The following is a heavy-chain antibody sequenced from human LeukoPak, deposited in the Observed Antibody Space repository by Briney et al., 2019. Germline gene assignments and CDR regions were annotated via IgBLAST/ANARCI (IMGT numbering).Heavy chain of an antibody. CDR2: ISVYNGNT. J-gene: IGHJ4*02. V-gene: IGHV1-18*01. CDR3: ARDSYDSSGWYGDY. Sequence: ASVKVSCKASGGTFRSYAISWVRQAPGQGLEWMGWISVYNGNTNYAEKFQGRVTMTTDTSTKTAYMEVRSLRYDDTAVYYCARDSYDSSGWYGDYWGQGTLVTVSS. D-gene: IGHD6-19*01. CDR1: GGTFRSYA.